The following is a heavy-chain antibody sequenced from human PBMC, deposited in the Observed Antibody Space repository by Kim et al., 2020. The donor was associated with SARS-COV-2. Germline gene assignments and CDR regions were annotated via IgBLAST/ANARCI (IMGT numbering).Heavy chain of an antibody. V-gene: IGHV3-21*01. CDR2: ISSSSSYI. J-gene: IGHJ5*02. CDR1: GFTFSSYS. Sequence: GGSLRLSCAASGFTFSSYSMNWVRQAPGKGLEWVSSISSSSSYIYYADSVKGRFTISRDNAKNSLYLQMNSLRAEDTAVYYCAREGLLWFGELLQANWFDPWGQGTLVTVSS. D-gene: IGHD3-10*01. CDR3: AREGLLWFGELLQANWFDP.